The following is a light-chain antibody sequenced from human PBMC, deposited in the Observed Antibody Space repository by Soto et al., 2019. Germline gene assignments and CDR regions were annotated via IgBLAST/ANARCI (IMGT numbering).Light chain of an antibody. CDR3: QAWDSSTGV. V-gene: IGLV3-1*01. J-gene: IGLJ1*01. Sequence: SSELTQPPSVSVYPGQTASITCSGDKLGDKYACWYQQKPGQSPVLVIYQDSKRPSGIPERFSGSNSGNTATLTISGTQAMDEADYYCQAWDSSTGVFGTGTKVTVL. CDR2: QDS. CDR1: KLGDKY.